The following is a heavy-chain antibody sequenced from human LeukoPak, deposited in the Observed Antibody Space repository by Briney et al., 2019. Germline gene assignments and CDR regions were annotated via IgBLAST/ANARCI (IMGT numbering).Heavy chain of an antibody. D-gene: IGHD3-22*01. J-gene: IGHJ4*02. CDR1: GGTFSSYA. CDR2: IIPIFGTA. Sequence: SVKVSCKASGGTFSSYAIGWVRQAPGQGLEWMGGIIPIFGTANYAQKFQGRVTITTDESTSTAYMELSSLRSEDTAVYYCARAPYYYDSSGYYYNVYWGQGIPVTVSS. V-gene: IGHV1-69*05. CDR3: ARAPYYYDSSGYYYNVY.